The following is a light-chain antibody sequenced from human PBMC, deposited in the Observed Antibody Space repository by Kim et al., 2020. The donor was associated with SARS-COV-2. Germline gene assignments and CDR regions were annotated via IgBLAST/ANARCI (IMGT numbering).Light chain of an antibody. CDR2: QDS. V-gene: IGLV3-1*01. J-gene: IGLJ3*02. CDR3: QAWDSSTAQV. Sequence: VTPGQTASITCSGDKLGYKYACWYQQKPGQSPVLVIYQDSKRPSGIPERFSGSNSGNTATLTISGTQAMDEADYYCQAWDSSTAQVFGGGTQLTVL. CDR1: KLGYKY.